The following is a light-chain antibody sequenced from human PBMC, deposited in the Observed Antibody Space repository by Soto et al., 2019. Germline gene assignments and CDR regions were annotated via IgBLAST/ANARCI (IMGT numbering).Light chain of an antibody. J-gene: IGKJ5*01. Sequence: ETVLTQSPATLSLSPGERATLSCRASQSISSYLAWYQQKPGQAPRLLIYDASNRATGIPARFSGSGSGTDFTLTNSSLEPEDFAVYYCQQRSNWPPITFGQGTRLEI. V-gene: IGKV3-11*01. CDR3: QQRSNWPPIT. CDR2: DAS. CDR1: QSISSY.